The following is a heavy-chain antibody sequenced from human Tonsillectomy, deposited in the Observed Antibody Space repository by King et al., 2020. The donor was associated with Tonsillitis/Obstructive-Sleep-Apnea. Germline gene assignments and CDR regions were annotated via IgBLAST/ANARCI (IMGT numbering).Heavy chain of an antibody. CDR1: GFTFSSYA. D-gene: IGHD1-7*01. CDR2: ISYDGSNK. CDR3: VTDTELELPYFDY. Sequence: VQLVESGGGVVQPGRSLRLSCAASGFTFSSYAMHWVRQAPGKGLEWVAVISYDGSNKYYADSVKGRFTISRDNSKNTLYLQMNSLRAEDTAVYYCVTDTELELPYFDYWGQGTLVTVSS. V-gene: IGHV3-30*01. J-gene: IGHJ4*02.